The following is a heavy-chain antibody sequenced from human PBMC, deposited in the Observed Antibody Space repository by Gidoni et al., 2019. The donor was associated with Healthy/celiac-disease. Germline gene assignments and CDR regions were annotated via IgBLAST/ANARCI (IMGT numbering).Heavy chain of an antibody. J-gene: IGHJ4*02. D-gene: IGHD1-26*01. CDR3: VSGSPPASFDY. Sequence: QVQRVQAGAEGKKPGSSVQVSCKASGGTFSSYAISWVRQAPGQGLEWMGGIIPIFGTANYAQKFQGRVTITADESTSTAYMELSSLRSEDTAVYYCVSGSPPASFDYWGQGTLVTVSS. CDR1: GGTFSSYA. V-gene: IGHV1-69*01. CDR2: IIPIFGTA.